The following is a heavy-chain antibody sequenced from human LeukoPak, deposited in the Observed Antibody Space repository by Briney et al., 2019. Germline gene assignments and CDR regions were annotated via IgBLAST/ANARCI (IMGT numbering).Heavy chain of an antibody. CDR3: ASLWSKAAGGTGAFEI. J-gene: IGHJ3*02. Sequence: PSETLSLTCSVSGGSISSTSYYWGWIRQPPGKGLDWIESISYSGSTYYNPSLKSRVTISVDTSKNEFTLEGSSVTAADTAVYYCASLWSKAAGGTGAFEIWGQGTMATVSS. V-gene: IGHV4-39*01. CDR2: ISYSGST. CDR1: GGSISSTSYY. D-gene: IGHD6-13*01.